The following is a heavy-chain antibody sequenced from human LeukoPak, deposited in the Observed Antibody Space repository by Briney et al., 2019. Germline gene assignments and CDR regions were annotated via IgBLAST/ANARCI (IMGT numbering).Heavy chain of an antibody. D-gene: IGHD1-14*01. Sequence: PGGTLRLSCAASGCAFSSHWMHWVRQAPGKGLVWVSRINSDGSSTSYADSVKGRFTISRDNAKNTLYLQMNSLRAEDTAVYYCGRGYYCGYWGQGTLVTVSS. V-gene: IGHV3-74*01. CDR2: INSDGSST. J-gene: IGHJ4*02. CDR1: GCAFSSHW. CDR3: GRGYYCGY.